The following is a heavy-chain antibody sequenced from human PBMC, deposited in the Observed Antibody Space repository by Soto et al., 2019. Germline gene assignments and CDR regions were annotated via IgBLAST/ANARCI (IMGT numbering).Heavy chain of an antibody. J-gene: IGHJ5*02. CDR2: IWYDGSNK. Sequence: QVQLVESGGGVVQPGRSLRLSCAASGFTFSSYGMHWVRQAPGKGLEWVAVIWYDGSNKYYAGSAKGRFTISRDNSKNTLYLQMNSLRAEDTAVYYCARAPGYSSRYNWFDPWGQETLVTVSS. V-gene: IGHV3-33*01. CDR1: GFTFSSYG. CDR3: ARAPGYSSRYNWFDP. D-gene: IGHD6-13*01.